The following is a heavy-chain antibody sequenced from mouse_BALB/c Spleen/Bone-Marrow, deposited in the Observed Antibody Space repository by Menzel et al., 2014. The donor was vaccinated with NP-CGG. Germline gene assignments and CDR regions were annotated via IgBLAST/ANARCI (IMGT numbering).Heavy chain of an antibody. CDR2: ILPGSGST. CDR1: GYTFXSYW. D-gene: IGHD2-1*01. V-gene: IGHV1-9*01. J-gene: IGHJ2*01. Sequence: QVQLQQSGAELMKPGASMKISCKATGYTFXSYWIEWVKQRPGHGLEWIGEILPGSGSTNYNEQFKGKATFTADASSSTAYMELSSLTSEDSAVYYCARFYYGNPTGYFDYWGQGTTLTVSS. CDR3: ARFYYGNPTGYFDY.